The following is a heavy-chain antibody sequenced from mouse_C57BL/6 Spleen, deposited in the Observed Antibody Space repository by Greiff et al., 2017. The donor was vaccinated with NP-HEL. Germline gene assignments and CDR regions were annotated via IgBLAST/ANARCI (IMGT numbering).Heavy chain of an antibody. CDR2: IDPSDSET. V-gene: IGHV1-52*01. D-gene: IGHD2-3*01. J-gene: IGHJ2*01. CDR3: ARRGDGYYFDY. Sequence: QVQLQQSGAELVRPGSSVKLSCKASGYTFTSYWMHWVKQRPIQGLEWIGNIDPSDSETHYNQKFKDKATLTVDKSSSTAYMQLSSLTSEDSAVYYCARRGDGYYFDYWGKGTTLTVSS. CDR1: GYTFTSYW.